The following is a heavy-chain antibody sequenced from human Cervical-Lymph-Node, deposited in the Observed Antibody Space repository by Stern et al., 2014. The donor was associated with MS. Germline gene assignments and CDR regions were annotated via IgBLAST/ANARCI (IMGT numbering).Heavy chain of an antibody. CDR2: MEWDDEK. Sequence: PLKESAPAFVKPTQTLTLNCSFSGFSLRNTGPSVTWIRHSPGKALECLALMEWDDEKYYNTSLRTRLAISKDTSKNQVVLTMTNMDPVDTGTYYCARSHGSSGWYAYWGQGTLVTVSS. CDR3: ARSHGSSGWYAY. J-gene: IGHJ4*02. V-gene: IGHV2-70*01. D-gene: IGHD6-19*01. CDR1: GFSLRNTGPS.